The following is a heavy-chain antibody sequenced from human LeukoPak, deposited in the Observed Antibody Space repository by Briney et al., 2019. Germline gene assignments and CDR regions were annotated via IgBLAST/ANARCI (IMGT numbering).Heavy chain of an antibody. D-gene: IGHD3/OR15-3a*01. CDR2: IYYSGTT. V-gene: IGHV4-39*01. CDR1: GGSISSSTYYY. J-gene: IGHJ4*02. CDR3: ARMIFGGYFDY. Sequence: SETLSLTCTVSGGSISSSTYYYWGWTRQPPGKGLEWIGSIYYSGTTYNNPSLKSRVTISVDTSKNQFSLKLSSVTAADTAVYFCARMIFGGYFDYWGQGTLVTVSS.